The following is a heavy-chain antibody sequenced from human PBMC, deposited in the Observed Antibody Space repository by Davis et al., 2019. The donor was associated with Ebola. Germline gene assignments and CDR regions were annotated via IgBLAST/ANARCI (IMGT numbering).Heavy chain of an antibody. D-gene: IGHD1-26*01. CDR2: ISYDGSNK. CDR1: GFTFSSYG. CDR3: TRSLWKWDLGWPRNYFDY. V-gene: IGHV3-30*03. J-gene: IGHJ4*02. Sequence: GGSLRLSCAASGFTFSSYGMHWVRQAPGKGLEWVAVISYDGSNKYYADSVKGRFTISRDTSANTVYLQMGSLTTEDTAVYYCTRSLWKWDLGWPRNYFDYWGLGTQVIVSS.